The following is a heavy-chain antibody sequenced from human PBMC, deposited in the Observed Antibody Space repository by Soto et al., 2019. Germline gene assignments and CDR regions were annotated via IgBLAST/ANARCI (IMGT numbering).Heavy chain of an antibody. CDR3: TGEVASGY. Sequence: QVQLVESGGGVVQTGRSLRLSCAVSGFTVSTYGMHWVRQAPGKGLEWVAVISRDGGTKYYADSVKGRFTISRDNSRNKLLLVMSSLGGDDRAVYYCTGEVASGYWGQGSLFTVSS. CDR1: GFTVSTYG. D-gene: IGHD3-10*01. J-gene: IGHJ4*02. V-gene: IGHV3-30*03. CDR2: ISRDGGTK.